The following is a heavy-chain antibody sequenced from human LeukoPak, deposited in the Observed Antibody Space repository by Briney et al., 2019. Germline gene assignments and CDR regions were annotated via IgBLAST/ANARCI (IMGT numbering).Heavy chain of an antibody. V-gene: IGHV3-48*03. J-gene: IGHJ4*02. CDR1: GFTFSSYE. CDR2: ISSSGSTI. Sequence: GGSLRLSCAASGFTFSSYEMNWVRQAPGKGLEWVSYISSSGSTIYYAVSVKGRFTISRDNAKNSLYLQMNSLRAEDTAVYYCARDYGGSSPFDSWGQGTLVTVSS. CDR3: ARDYGGSSPFDS. D-gene: IGHD4-23*01.